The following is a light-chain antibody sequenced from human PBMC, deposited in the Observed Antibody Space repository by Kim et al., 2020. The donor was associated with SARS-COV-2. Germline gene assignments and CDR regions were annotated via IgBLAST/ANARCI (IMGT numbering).Light chain of an antibody. V-gene: IGLV4-69*01. Sequence: QLVLTQSPSASASLGASVKLTCTLSSGHSSYAIAWHQQQPEKGTRYLMKLNSDGSHSKGDGIPDRFSGSSSGAERYLTNSSLQSEDEADYYCQTWGTGIVVFGGGTKLTVL. J-gene: IGLJ2*01. CDR1: SGHSSYA. CDR2: LNSDGSH. CDR3: QTWGTGIVV.